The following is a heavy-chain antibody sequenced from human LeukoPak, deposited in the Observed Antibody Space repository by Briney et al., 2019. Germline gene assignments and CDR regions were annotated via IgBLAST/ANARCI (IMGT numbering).Heavy chain of an antibody. CDR2: IYYSGTT. Sequence: SETLSLTCTVSGGSISSSYKYWGWVRQPPGRGLEWIGSIYYSGTTYYNPSLKSRVTISVDTSKNQFSLKLTSVTAADTAVYYCARSTTAEGPTHNWFDPWGQGTLVTVSS. CDR3: ARSTTAEGPTHNWFDP. J-gene: IGHJ5*02. D-gene: IGHD2-2*01. V-gene: IGHV4-39*01. CDR1: GGSISSSYKY.